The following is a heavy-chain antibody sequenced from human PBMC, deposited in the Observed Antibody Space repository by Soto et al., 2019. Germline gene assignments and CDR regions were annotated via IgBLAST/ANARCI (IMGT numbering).Heavy chain of an antibody. J-gene: IGHJ3*02. V-gene: IGHV4-30-2*01. D-gene: IGHD3-22*01. CDR3: AREAPVVGDAFDI. CDR2: ISHSGST. CDR1: GGSISSGGYS. Sequence: QLQLQESGSGLVKPSQTLSLTCAVSGGSISSGGYSWSWIRQPPGKGLEWIGYISHSGSTYYNPSLKSRVTISVDRSKNQFSLKLSSVTAADTAVYYCAREAPVVGDAFDIWGQGTMVTVSS.